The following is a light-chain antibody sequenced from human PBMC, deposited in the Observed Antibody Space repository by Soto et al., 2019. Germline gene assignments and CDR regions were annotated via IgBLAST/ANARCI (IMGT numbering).Light chain of an antibody. J-gene: IGKJ1*01. CDR2: GAS. Sequence: EIVMTQSPATLSVSPGERATLSCRASQSVSSNLAWYQQKPGQAPRLLIYGASTRATGIPARFSGSGSGTDFTLTISSLQPEDFAVYYCQPYDNWPRTFGQGTKVEIK. V-gene: IGKV3-15*01. CDR1: QSVSSN. CDR3: QPYDNWPRT.